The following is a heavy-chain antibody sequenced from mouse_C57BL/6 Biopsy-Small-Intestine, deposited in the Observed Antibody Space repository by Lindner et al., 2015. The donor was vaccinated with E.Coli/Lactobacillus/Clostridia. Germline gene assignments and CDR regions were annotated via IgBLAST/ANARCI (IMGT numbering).Heavy chain of an antibody. CDR1: GFTFSDYG. CDR3: VTYYSNYGGFAY. D-gene: IGHD2-5*01. V-gene: IGHV5-17*01. CDR2: ISSGSSII. Sequence: VQLQESGGGLVKPGGSLKLSCAASGFTFSDYGMHWVRQAPEKGLEWVAYISSGSSIIYYADTVKGRFTISRDNAKNTLFLQMTSLRSGDTAMYYCVTYYSNYGGFAYWGQGTLVTVSA. J-gene: IGHJ3*01.